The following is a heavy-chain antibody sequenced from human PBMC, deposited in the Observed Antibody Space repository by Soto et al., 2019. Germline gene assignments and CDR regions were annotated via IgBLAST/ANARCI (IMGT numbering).Heavy chain of an antibody. Sequence: GGSLRLSCAASGFTFSSHAMSWVRQAPGKGREWVSAISGSGGSTYYADSVKGRFTSSRDNSKNTLYLQMNSLRAEDTAVYYCAKLEDIVVVPAAIIIWGQRTLVTVSS. CDR2: ISGSGGST. V-gene: IGHV3-23*01. D-gene: IGHD2-2*02. CDR3: AKLEDIVVVPAAIII. CDR1: GFTFSSHA. J-gene: IGHJ4*02.